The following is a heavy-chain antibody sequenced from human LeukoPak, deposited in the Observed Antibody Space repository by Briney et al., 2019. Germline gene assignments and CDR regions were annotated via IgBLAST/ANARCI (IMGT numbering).Heavy chain of an antibody. Sequence: SETLSLTCAVYGGSFSSYYWGWIRQPPGKGLEWIGSIYYSGSTYYNPSLKSRVTISVDTSKNQFSLKLSSVTAADTAVYYCARHSRITMVRGVRGSYNWFDPWGQGTLVTVSS. CDR2: IYYSGST. D-gene: IGHD3-10*01. CDR3: ARHSRITMVRGVRGSYNWFDP. CDR1: GGSFSSYY. J-gene: IGHJ5*02. V-gene: IGHV4-39*01.